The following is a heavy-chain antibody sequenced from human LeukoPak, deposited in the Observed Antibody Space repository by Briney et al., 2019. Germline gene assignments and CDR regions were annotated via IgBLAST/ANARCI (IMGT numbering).Heavy chain of an antibody. CDR1: GGSFTGYY. CDR2: INHNRVT. V-gene: IGHV4-34*01. J-gene: IGHJ3*02. Sequence: SETLSLTCAVYGGSFTGYYWSWIRQPPGKGLEWIGEINHNRVTNYDPSLKSRVTISVLTSKNRFSLKLSSVTAADTAVYYCATLTGGDDAFDIWGQGTMVTVSS. CDR3: ATLTGGDDAFDI. D-gene: IGHD4-23*01.